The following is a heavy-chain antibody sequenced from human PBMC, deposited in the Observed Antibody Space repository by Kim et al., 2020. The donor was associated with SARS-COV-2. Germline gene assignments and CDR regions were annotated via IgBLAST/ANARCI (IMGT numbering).Heavy chain of an antibody. CDR1: GYSFTTHG. D-gene: IGHD3-22*01. V-gene: IGHV1-18*01. CDR2: ISGYNGDT. J-gene: IGHJ5*02. Sequence: ASVKVSCKASGYSFTTHGISWVRQAPGQGLEWMGWISGYNGDTNYAENLQGRVTLTTDTSTSTAYMELRSLRSDDTAVYYCARDPYYYDTSGYLNWFDTWGQGTLVIVS. CDR3: ARDPYYYDTSGYLNWFDT.